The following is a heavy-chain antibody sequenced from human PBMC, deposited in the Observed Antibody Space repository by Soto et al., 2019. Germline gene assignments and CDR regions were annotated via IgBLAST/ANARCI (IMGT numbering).Heavy chain of an antibody. CDR1: GGSIRSGDYY. V-gene: IGHV4-30-4*01. J-gene: IGHJ4*02. D-gene: IGHD6-13*01. Sequence: QIQLHESGPGLVKPSQTLSLTCTVSGGSIRSGDYYWSWIRQTPEKGLEWCGYVHYSGNTFYNPSLKSRATISLDTSRNQFSLNLSSVTAADSAVYYCPREIMAADHFDYWGQGALVTVSS. CDR3: PREIMAADHFDY. CDR2: VHYSGNT.